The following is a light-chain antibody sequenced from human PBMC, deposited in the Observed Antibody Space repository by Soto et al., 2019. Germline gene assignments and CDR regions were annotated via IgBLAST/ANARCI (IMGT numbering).Light chain of an antibody. CDR3: QHYNSYSRT. Sequence: DIQMTQSPSTLSASIGDSVAITCRASDNIGPWVAWYQQKPGKAPKLLIYKASTLETGAPSRFVGSGSGTGFTLTITRLQPDDFATYYWQHYNSYSRTFGQGTKVEV. CDR1: DNIGPW. CDR2: KAS. J-gene: IGKJ1*01. V-gene: IGKV1-5*03.